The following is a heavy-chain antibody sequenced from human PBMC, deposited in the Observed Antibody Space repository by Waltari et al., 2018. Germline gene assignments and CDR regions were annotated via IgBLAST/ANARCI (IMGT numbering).Heavy chain of an antibody. CDR3: TTPRGFSGYDSNFDY. Sequence: EVQLVESGGDLIKPGGSLRLSCAASGLNFRNAWMTWVRQAPGKGLWWVGRMKSKDNGGTADYAAPVKGRLTISRNDSKQTLYRYMNNLETEDTGVYYCTTPRGFSGYDSNFDYWGQGTLVTV. V-gene: IGHV3-15*01. D-gene: IGHD5-12*01. J-gene: IGHJ4*02. CDR1: GLNFRNAW. CDR2: MKSKDNGGTA.